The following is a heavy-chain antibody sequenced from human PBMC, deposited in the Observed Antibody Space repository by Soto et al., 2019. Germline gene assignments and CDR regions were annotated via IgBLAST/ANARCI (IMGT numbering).Heavy chain of an antibody. CDR1: GYTFTSYD. D-gene: IGHD1-1*01. J-gene: IGHJ6*02. Sequence: QVQLVQSGAEVKKPGASVKVSCKASGYTFTSYDINWVRQATGQGLEWMGWMNPNSGNTGYAQKFQGRVTMTRNTSITTAYMELSSLRSEAPAVYYSASWPAGYYYYGMDVWGQGTTVTVSS. CDR2: MNPNSGNT. CDR3: ASWPAGYYYYGMDV. V-gene: IGHV1-8*01.